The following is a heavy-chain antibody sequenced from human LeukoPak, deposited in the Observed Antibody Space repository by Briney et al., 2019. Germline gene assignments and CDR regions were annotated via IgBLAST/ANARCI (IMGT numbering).Heavy chain of an antibody. D-gene: IGHD5-24*01. CDR3: ARRNKDDSNFRLVDY. CDR2: IYTSGSS. V-gene: IGHV4-61*02. CDR1: GGSISSGSYY. Sequence: SETLSLTCTVSGGSISSGSYYWSWIRQPAGKGLEWIGRIYTSGSSNYNPSLKSRVTISVDTSKNQFSLKLSSVTAADTAVYYCARRNKDDSNFRLVDYWGQGTLVTVSS. J-gene: IGHJ4*02.